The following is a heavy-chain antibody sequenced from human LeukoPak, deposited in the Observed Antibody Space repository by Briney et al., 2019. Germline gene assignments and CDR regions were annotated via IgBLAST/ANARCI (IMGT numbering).Heavy chain of an antibody. Sequence: ASVKVSCKASGGTFSSYAISWVRQAPGQGLEWMGGIIPIFGTANYAQKFQGRVTITADESTSTAYMELSSLRSEDTAVYYCARDPYYYDSSGYFSWGQGTLVTVSS. CDR1: GGTFSSYA. CDR2: IIPIFGTA. D-gene: IGHD3-22*01. J-gene: IGHJ5*02. CDR3: ARDPYYYDSSGYFS. V-gene: IGHV1-69*13.